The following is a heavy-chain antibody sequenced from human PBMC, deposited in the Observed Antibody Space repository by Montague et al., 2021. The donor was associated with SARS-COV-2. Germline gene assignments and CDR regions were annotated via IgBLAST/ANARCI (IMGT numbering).Heavy chain of an antibody. V-gene: IGHV4-61*02. CDR1: GGSISSGNYY. J-gene: IGHJ4*02. D-gene: IGHD6-19*01. Sequence: TLSLTCTVSGGSISSGNYYWSWIRQPAGKGLEWIGRISISGXTXYXXXXKSRVTISVNTSKNQFSLKLSSVTAADTAVYYCARDIAVAGLFDYWGQGTLVTVSS. CDR2: ISISGXT. CDR3: ARDIAVAGLFDY.